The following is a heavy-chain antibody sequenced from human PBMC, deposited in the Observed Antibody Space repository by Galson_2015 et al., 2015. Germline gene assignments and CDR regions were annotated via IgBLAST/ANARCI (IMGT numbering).Heavy chain of an antibody. V-gene: IGHV1-2*06. CDR3: AREEYYYDSSGFYGMDV. J-gene: IGHJ6*02. CDR1: GYTFTGYY. CDR2: INPNSGGT. D-gene: IGHD3-22*01. Sequence: SVKVSCKASGYTFTGYYMHWVRQAPGQGLEWMGRINPNSGGTNYAQKFQGRVTMTRDTSISTAYMELSRLRPDDTAVYYCAREEYYYDSSGFYGMDVWGQGTTVTVSS.